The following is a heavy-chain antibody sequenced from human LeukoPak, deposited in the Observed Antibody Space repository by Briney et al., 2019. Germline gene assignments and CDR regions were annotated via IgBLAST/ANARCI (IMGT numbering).Heavy chain of an antibody. D-gene: IGHD3-10*01. CDR3: ARGPPGLWFGDHHFDY. CDR1: GFTFSSYG. V-gene: IGHV3-30*02. Sequence: PGGSLRLSCAASGFTFSSYGMHWVRQAPGKGLEWVAFIRYDGSNKYYADSVKGRFTISRDNAKNSLYLQMNSLRAEDTAVYYCARGPPGLWFGDHHFDYWGQGTLVTVSS. J-gene: IGHJ4*02. CDR2: IRYDGSNK.